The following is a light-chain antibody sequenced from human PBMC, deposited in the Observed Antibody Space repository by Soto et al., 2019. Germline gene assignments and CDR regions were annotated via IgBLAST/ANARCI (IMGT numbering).Light chain of an antibody. CDR2: TNN. CDR3: ATWDDSLSAWV. CDR1: SSNIGSNY. V-gene: IGLV1-47*02. J-gene: IGLJ3*02. Sequence: QSVLTQPPSASGTPGQRVSISCAGRSSNIGSNYVYWYQQLPGTAPKLLMYTNNQRPSGVPDRFSGSKSGTSASLAISGLRSEDEADYYWATWDDSLSAWVFGVGTTVPVL.